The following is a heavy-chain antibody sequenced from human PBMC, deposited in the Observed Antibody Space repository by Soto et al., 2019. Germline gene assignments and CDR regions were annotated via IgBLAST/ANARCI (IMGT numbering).Heavy chain of an antibody. CDR3: AKLQQQLVHFNWFDP. CDR2: ISGSGGST. V-gene: IGHV3-23*01. CDR1: GFTFSSYA. D-gene: IGHD6-13*01. J-gene: IGHJ5*02. Sequence: GGSLRLSCAASGFTFSSYAMSWVRQAPGKGLEWVPAISGSGGSTYYADSVKGRFTISRDNSKNTLYLQMNSLRAEDTAVYYCAKLQQQLVHFNWFDPWGQGTLVTVSS.